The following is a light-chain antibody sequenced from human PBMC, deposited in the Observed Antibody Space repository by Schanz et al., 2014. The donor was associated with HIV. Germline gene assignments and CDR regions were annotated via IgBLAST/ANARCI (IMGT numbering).Light chain of an antibody. J-gene: IGLJ3*02. CDR1: SSSLKTNT. CDR3: GTWDDSLNGWV. CDR2: NTY. Sequence: QSVLTQPPSASGTPGQRVTISCSGSSSSLKTNTVNWFQQLPGTAPKLLIYNTYHRPSGVPDRFSGSESGTSASLAISGLQSEDEADYYCGTWDDSLNGWVFGGGTKLTVL. V-gene: IGLV1-44*01.